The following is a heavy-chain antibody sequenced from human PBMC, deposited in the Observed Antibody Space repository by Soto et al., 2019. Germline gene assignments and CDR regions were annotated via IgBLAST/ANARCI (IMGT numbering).Heavy chain of an antibody. CDR1: GYTFTSYY. Sequence: VKVSCKSSGYTFTSYYMHWVRQAPGQGLEWMGIINPSGGSTSYAQKFQGRVTMTRDTSTSTVYMELSSLRSEDTAVYYCARAPPSDYGDYENYFDYWGQGTLVTVSS. CDR3: ARAPPSDYGDYENYFDY. V-gene: IGHV1-46*03. J-gene: IGHJ4*02. CDR2: INPSGGST. D-gene: IGHD4-17*01.